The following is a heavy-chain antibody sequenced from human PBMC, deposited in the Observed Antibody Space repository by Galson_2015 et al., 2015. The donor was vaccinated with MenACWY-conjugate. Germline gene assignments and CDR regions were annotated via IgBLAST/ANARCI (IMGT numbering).Heavy chain of an antibody. Sequence: SLRLSCAASGFTFSSYAMSWVRQAPGKGLEWVSAISGSGGSTYYADSVKGRFTISRDNSKNTLYLQMNSLRAEDTAVYYCAKDLHRPIVVGIGGPDYWGQGTLVTVSS. CDR3: AKDLHRPIVVGIGGPDY. V-gene: IGHV3-23*01. CDR2: ISGSGGST. J-gene: IGHJ4*02. CDR1: GFTFSSYA. D-gene: IGHD3-22*01.